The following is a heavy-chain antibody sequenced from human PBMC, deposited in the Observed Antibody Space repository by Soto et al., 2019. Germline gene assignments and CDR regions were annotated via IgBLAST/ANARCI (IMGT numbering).Heavy chain of an antibody. J-gene: IGHJ5*02. CDR2: IYYSGST. D-gene: IGHD3-16*01. Sequence: TSETLSLTCTVSGGSISSSSYYWGWIRQPPGKGLEWIGSIYYSGSTYYNPSLKSRVTISVDTSKNQFSLKLSSVTAADTAVYYCARHSVITFGENESWGQGTLVTVSS. V-gene: IGHV4-39*01. CDR1: GGSISSSSYY. CDR3: ARHSVITFGENES.